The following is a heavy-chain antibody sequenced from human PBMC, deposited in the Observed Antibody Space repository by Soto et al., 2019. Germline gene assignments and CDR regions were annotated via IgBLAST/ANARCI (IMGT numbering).Heavy chain of an antibody. J-gene: IGHJ4*02. CDR1: GLSFGAYA. D-gene: IGHD6-13*01. CDR3: AKDSSTSSSWWDFDY. CDR2: ISDSGGNT. Sequence: PGGSLRLSCGVSGLSFGAYAGSWVRQAPGRGLEWVSGISDSGGNTHFADSAKGRFAISRDNSNNTLYLQMNSLRADDTAVYYCAKDSSTSSSWWDFDYWGQGTLVTVSS. V-gene: IGHV3-23*01.